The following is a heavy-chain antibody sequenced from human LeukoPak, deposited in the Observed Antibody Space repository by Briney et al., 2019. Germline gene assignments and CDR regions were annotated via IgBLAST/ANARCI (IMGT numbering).Heavy chain of an antibody. CDR2: SNPKTGDT. Sequence: ASVKVSCKTSGYIFTDYYIHWVRQAPGQGLEWMGWSNPKTGDTNSAQKFQRWVTMTRDTAISTAYMELNRLALDDTAVYYCARVVYSHGYCDRVTCPNWFDPWGQGTLVTVSS. CDR3: ARVVYSHGYCDRVTCPNWFDP. D-gene: IGHD2-2*03. V-gene: IGHV1-2*04. J-gene: IGHJ5*02. CDR1: GYIFTDYY.